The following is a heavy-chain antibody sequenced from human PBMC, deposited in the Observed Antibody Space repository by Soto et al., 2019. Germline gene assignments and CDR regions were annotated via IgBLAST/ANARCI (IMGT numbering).Heavy chain of an antibody. Sequence: GWCMRLSGAASGFNFSSYSMNWVPQAPGKALEWVSYISSSSSTIYYADSVKGRFTISRDNAKNSLYLQMNSLRDEDTAVYYCARNHYDSSGYYSFYFDYWGQGSLVTVSS. CDR3: ARNHYDSSGYYSFYFDY. CDR2: ISSSSSTI. D-gene: IGHD3-22*01. J-gene: IGHJ4*02. CDR1: GFNFSSYS. V-gene: IGHV3-48*02.